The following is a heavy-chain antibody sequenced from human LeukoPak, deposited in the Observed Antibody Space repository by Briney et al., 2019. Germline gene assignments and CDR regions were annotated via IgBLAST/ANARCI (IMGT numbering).Heavy chain of an antibody. J-gene: IGHJ6*03. CDR3: ARARPSSSRSLYYYYMDV. V-gene: IGHV1-69*01. CDR2: IIPIFGTA. D-gene: IGHD6-6*01. CDR1: GGTFSSYA. Sequence: SVKVSCKASGGTFSSYAISWLRQAPGQGLEWMGGIIPIFGTANYAQKFQGRVTITADESTSTAYMELSSLRSEDTAVYYCARARPSSSRSLYYYYMDVWGKGTTVTVSS.